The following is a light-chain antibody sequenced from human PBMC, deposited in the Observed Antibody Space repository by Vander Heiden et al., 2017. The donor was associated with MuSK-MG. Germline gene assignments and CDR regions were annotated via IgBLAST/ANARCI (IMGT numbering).Light chain of an antibody. CDR2: QDS. CDR1: KLGNKY. CDR3: QAWDSSTVV. J-gene: IGLJ2*01. V-gene: IGLV3-1*01. Sequence: SYELTQPPSVSVSPGQTASITCSGDKLGNKYAYWYQQKPGQSPVLVIYQDSKRPAGIPERFSGSNSGNTATLTISGTQAIDEADYYGQAWDSSTVVFGGGTKLTVL.